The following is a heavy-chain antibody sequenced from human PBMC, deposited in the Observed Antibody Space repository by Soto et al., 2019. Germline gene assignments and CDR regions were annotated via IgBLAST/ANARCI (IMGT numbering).Heavy chain of an antibody. CDR2: IYPGDSDS. V-gene: IGHV5-51*01. CDR3: ARVSSDSSGFDFDS. CDR1: GYTFSDYW. J-gene: IGHJ4*02. Sequence: HGESLKISCKGSGYTFSDYWIGWVRQMPGKGLEWMGIIYPGDSDSRYSPSFQGQVTLSADTSISTAYLHWSILKASDSALYYRARVSSDSSGFDFDSWGQGTLVTVSS. D-gene: IGHD3-22*01.